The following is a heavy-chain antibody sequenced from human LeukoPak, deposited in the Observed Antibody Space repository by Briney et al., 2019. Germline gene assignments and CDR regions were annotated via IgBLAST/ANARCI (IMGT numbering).Heavy chain of an antibody. CDR2: IYHSGST. Sequence: SETLSLTCGVSGYSISGGLYWGWIRQPPGKGLEWIGTIYHSGSTYYNPSLKSRVTISVDTSKNHFSLKVTSVTAADTAVYYCARSYGDFYYFDYWGMGALVTVSS. V-gene: IGHV4-38-2*01. CDR3: ARSYGDFYYFDY. CDR1: GYSISGGLY. D-gene: IGHD4-17*01. J-gene: IGHJ4*02.